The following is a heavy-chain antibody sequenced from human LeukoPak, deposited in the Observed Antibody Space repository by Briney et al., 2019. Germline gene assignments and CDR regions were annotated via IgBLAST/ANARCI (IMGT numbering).Heavy chain of an antibody. D-gene: IGHD6-25*01. J-gene: IGHJ4*02. CDR2: LYYSGST. V-gene: IGHV4-59*08. CDR1: RGSTSTYY. CDR3: ARLKVAAEVYSFDY. Sequence: SETLSLTRTLSRGSTSTYYWSWIREPPGKGLEWVVNLYYSGSTNYNPSLKGRVNISVDTSKNQFSLKLSSVTAADTAVYYCARLKVAAEVYSFDYWGQGTLVTVSS.